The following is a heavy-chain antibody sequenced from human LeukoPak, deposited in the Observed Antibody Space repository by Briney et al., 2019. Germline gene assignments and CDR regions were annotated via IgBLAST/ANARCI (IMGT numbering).Heavy chain of an antibody. CDR2: VYPSGDT. Sequence: SETLSLTCTVSGGSIRSSNWWSWVRQPPGKGLEWIGEVYPSGDTSYSPPLKSRVTISIDKSKNQVYLRLSSMTAADTAMYYCARDPRSGSGDYWGQGTLVSVSS. V-gene: IGHV4-4*02. CDR3: ARDPRSGSGDY. J-gene: IGHJ4*02. D-gene: IGHD1-26*01. CDR1: GGSIRSSNW.